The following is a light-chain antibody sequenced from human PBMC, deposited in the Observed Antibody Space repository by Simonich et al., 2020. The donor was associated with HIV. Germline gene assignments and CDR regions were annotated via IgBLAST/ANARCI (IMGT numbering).Light chain of an antibody. Sequence: QSALTQPASVSGSPGQSITMSCTGTSSDVGGYNYVSWYQQHPGKAPKLMIYDVSNRPSWVPNRFSGSKAGNTASLTISGLQAEDEADYYCSSYTSSSTWVFGGGTKLTVL. J-gene: IGLJ3*02. CDR1: SSDVGGYNY. CDR3: SSYTSSSTWV. V-gene: IGLV2-14*01. CDR2: DVS.